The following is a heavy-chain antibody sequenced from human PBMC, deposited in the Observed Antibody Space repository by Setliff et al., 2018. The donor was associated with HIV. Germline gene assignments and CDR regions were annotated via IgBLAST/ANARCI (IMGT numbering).Heavy chain of an antibody. CDR2: INTGNGNT. CDR3: ARAVVAAKPDY. J-gene: IGHJ4*02. CDR1: GYTFTTYA. Sequence: GASVKVSCKASGYTFTTYAIHWVRQAPGQRLEWMGWINTGNGNTKYSQKFQGRVTITRDTSASTAYMELSSLRSDDTAVYYCARAVVAAKPDYWGQGTLVTVSS. V-gene: IGHV1-3*04. D-gene: IGHD2-15*01.